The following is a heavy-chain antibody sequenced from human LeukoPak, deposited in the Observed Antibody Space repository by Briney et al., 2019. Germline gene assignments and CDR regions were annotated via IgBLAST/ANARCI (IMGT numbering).Heavy chain of an antibody. D-gene: IGHD2-2*01. CDR3: AISPNIVVVPAAIYYFDY. J-gene: IGHJ4*02. Sequence: SVKVSCKASGGTFSSYAISWVRQAPGQGLEWMGGIIPIFGTANYAQKFQGRVTITTDESTSTAYMELSSLRSEDTAVYYCAISPNIVVVPAAIYYFDYGGQGPLVTVSS. CDR1: GGTFSSYA. V-gene: IGHV1-69*05. CDR2: IIPIFGTA.